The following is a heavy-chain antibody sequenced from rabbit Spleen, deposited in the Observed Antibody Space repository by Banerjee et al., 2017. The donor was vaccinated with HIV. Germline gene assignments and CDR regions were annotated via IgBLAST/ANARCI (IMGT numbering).Heavy chain of an antibody. CDR1: GFSFSNSYY. V-gene: IGHV1S40*01. CDR2: IYADRGGST. CDR3: ARGGGL. Sequence: QSLEESGGDLVKPGASLTLTCTASGFSFSNSYYMCWVRQAPGKGLECIACIYADRGGSTYYASWAKGRFTISKTSSTTVTLQLTSLTAADPATYFCARGGGLWGQGTLVTVS. J-gene: IGHJ3*01.